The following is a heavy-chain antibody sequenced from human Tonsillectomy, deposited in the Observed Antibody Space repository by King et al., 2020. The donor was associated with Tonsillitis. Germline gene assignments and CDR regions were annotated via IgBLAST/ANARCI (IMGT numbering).Heavy chain of an antibody. CDR3: ARDRSRGSGWGFFDY. CDR1: GFTFGSSW. V-gene: IGHV3-7*03. J-gene: IGHJ4*02. CDR2: INQDGSGK. D-gene: IGHD6-19*01. Sequence: EVQLVESGGGLVQPGGSLRLSCAASGFTFGSSWMSWVRQTPGKGLEWVANINQDGSGKYYVDSVRGRFTISSDNAKNLLYLQMDSLRVEDTAVYYCARDRSRGSGWGFFDYWGQGTLVTVSS.